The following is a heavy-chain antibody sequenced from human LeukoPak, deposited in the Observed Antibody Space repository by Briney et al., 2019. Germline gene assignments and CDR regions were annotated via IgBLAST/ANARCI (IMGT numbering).Heavy chain of an antibody. CDR1: GYSISSGYY. Sequence: KTSETLSLPCGVSGYSISSGYYWGWIRQSPGKGLEWIGGIYHSGSTYYNPSPKSRVTISLDTSKNLFSLKLSSVTAADTAVYYCARESITAFGVVNKNYYYYMDVWGKGTTVTVSS. J-gene: IGHJ6*03. D-gene: IGHD3-3*01. CDR2: IYHSGST. CDR3: ARESITAFGVVNKNYYYYMDV. V-gene: IGHV4-38-2*01.